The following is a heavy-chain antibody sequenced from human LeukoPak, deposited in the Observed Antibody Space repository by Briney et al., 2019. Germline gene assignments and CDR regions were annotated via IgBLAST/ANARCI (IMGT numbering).Heavy chain of an antibody. J-gene: IGHJ5*02. D-gene: IGHD3-9*01. V-gene: IGHV3-48*04. CDR2: ISSSGSTI. Sequence: GGSLRLSCAASGFTFSSYSMNWVRQAPGKGLEWVSYISSSGSTIYYADSVKGRFTISRDNAKNSLYLQMNSLRAEDTAVYYCARGPPHNYDILTGYKNNWFDPWGQGTLVTVSS. CDR3: ARGPPHNYDILTGYKNNWFDP. CDR1: GFTFSSYS.